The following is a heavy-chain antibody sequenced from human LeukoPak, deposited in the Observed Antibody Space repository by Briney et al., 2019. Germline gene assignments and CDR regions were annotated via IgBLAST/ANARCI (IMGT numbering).Heavy chain of an antibody. V-gene: IGHV3-21*01. Sequence: KSGGSLRLSCAASGFTFSSYSMNWVRQAPGKGLEWVSSISSSSSYIYYADSVKGRFTISRDNAKNSLYLQMNSLRAEDTAVYYCARGVVCSSTSCSRGWGQGTLVTVSS. CDR1: GFTFSSYS. J-gene: IGHJ4*02. D-gene: IGHD2-2*01. CDR2: ISSSSSYI. CDR3: ARGVVCSSTSCSRG.